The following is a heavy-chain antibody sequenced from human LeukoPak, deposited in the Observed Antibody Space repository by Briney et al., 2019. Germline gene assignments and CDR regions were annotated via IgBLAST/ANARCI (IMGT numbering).Heavy chain of an antibody. V-gene: IGHV4-59*08. CDR3: ARLNGGR. CDR2: INYSGST. J-gene: IGHJ4*02. D-gene: IGHD7-27*01. CDR1: GGFTIYY. Sequence: SETLSLTCTVSGGFTIYYWSWIRQPPGKGLEWIGYINYSGSTSYNPSHKSRVTISVDTSRDQFSLKLTSVTAADTAVYYCARLNGGRWGQGILVTVSS.